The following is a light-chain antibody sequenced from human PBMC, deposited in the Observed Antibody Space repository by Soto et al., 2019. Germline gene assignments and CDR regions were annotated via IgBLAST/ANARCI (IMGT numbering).Light chain of an antibody. Sequence: DLQMTQSPSSLSASVGDRVTITCQASQDISNYLNWYQQKPGKAPKLLIYDASNLETGVPSRFSGSGSGTDFTFTISSLQPEDIATYYCQQYDNPSTFGQGTKVEIK. CDR1: QDISNY. J-gene: IGKJ1*01. CDR3: QQYDNPST. V-gene: IGKV1-33*01. CDR2: DAS.